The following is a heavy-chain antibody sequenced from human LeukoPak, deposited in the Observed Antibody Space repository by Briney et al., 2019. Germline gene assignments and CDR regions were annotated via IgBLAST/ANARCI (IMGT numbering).Heavy chain of an antibody. CDR1: GYTFTSYG. Sequence: ASVKVSCKASGYTFTSYGISWVRQAPGQGLEWMGWISAYNGNTNYAQKLQGRVTMTTDTSTSTAYMELRSLRSDDTAVYYCASWVDDILTGSHYYYYYGMDVWGQGTTVTVSS. CDR2: ISAYNGNT. J-gene: IGHJ6*02. CDR3: ASWVDDILTGSHYYYYYGMDV. D-gene: IGHD3-9*01. V-gene: IGHV1-18*01.